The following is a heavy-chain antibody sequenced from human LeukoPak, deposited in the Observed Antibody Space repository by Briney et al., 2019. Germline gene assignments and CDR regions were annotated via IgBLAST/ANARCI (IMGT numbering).Heavy chain of an antibody. Sequence: GGSLRLSCAASGFTFSSYSMNWVRQAPGKGLEWVSYISSSSSTIYYADSVKGRFTISRDNAKNSLYLQMNSLRAEDTAVYYCARVDTSGYVDYWGQGTLVTVSS. CDR2: ISSSSSTI. D-gene: IGHD3-22*01. CDR3: ARVDTSGYVDY. V-gene: IGHV3-48*01. CDR1: GFTFSSYS. J-gene: IGHJ4*02.